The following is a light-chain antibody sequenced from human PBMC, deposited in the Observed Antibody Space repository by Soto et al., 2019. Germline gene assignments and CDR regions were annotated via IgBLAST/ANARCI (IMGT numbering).Light chain of an antibody. CDR2: GAS. J-gene: IGKJ1*01. Sequence: EIVLTQSPGTLSLSPGERATLSCRASQSVSSSYLAWYQQKPGQAPRLLIYGASSRATGIPDRFSGSGSGTDFTLTISRLEPEDFAEYYCQQYGSSRWTVDQGTKVEIK. CDR1: QSVSSSY. CDR3: QQYGSSRWT. V-gene: IGKV3-20*01.